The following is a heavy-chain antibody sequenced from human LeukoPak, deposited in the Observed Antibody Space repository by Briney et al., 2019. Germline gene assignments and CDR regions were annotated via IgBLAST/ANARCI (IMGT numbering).Heavy chain of an antibody. J-gene: IGHJ5*02. CDR3: ARDMKSSVTMVRGVISWFDP. CDR1: GGSISSYY. V-gene: IGHV4-59*01. Sequence: SETLSLTCTVSGGSISSYYWSWIRQPPGKGLEWIGYIYYSGSTNYNPYLKSRVTISVDTSKNQFSLKLSSVTAADTAVYYCARDMKSSVTMVRGVISWFDPWGQGTLVTVSS. CDR2: IYYSGST. D-gene: IGHD3-10*01.